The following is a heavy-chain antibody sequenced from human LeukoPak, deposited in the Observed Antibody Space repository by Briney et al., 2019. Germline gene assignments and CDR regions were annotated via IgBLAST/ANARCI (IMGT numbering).Heavy chain of an antibody. J-gene: IGHJ4*02. V-gene: IGHV3-21*01. CDR3: ARDGSGYYYFDY. CDR2: ISSSSSYI. Sequence: GGSLRLSCAASGFTFSNAWMSWVRQAPGKGLEWVSSISSSSSYIYYADSVKGRFTISRDNAKNSLYLQMNSLRAEDTAVYYCARDGSGYYYFDYWGQGTLVTVSS. CDR1: GFTFSNAW. D-gene: IGHD3-3*01.